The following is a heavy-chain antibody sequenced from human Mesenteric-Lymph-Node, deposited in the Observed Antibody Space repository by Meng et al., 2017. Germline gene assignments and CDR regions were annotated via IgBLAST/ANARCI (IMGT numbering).Heavy chain of an antibody. CDR2: IYPDGST. V-gene: IGHV3-66*02. D-gene: IGHD5-18*01. CDR1: GFTVRTNY. J-gene: IGHJ4*02. CDR3: ARDRLLRIQLGLDY. Sequence: VHPVSCGGGLGQPGGSLSISGASSGFTVRTNYLSWLRPAPGERLEWVSIIYPDGSTHYPDSMKGRFTISRDNSKNTLFLQMNSLRPEDTAVYYCARDRLLRIQLGLDYWGQGTLVTVSS.